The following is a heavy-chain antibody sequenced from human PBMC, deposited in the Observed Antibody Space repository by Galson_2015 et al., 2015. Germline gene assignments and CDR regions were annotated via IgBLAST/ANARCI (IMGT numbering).Heavy chain of an antibody. D-gene: IGHD3-3*01. Sequence: AISGDSVSSNSAAWNWIRQSPSRGLEWLGRTYYRSKWYNDYAVSVKSRITINPDTSKNQFSLQLNSVTPEDTAVYYCARDGQGGITIFGVVPMGAFDIWGQGTMATVSS. CDR3: ARDGQGGITIFGVVPMGAFDI. CDR1: GDSVSSNSAA. J-gene: IGHJ3*02. CDR2: TYYRSKWYN. V-gene: IGHV6-1*01.